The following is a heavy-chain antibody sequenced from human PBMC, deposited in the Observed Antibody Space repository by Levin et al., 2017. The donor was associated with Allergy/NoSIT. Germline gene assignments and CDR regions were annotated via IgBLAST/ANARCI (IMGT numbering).Heavy chain of an antibody. CDR1: GFTFSSYD. CDR3: ARDAGGAPSDSLGPWDY. CDR2: IWKDGINK. D-gene: IGHD3-16*01. J-gene: IGHJ4*02. Sequence: GGSLRLSCAASGFTFSSYDMHWVRQAPGKGLEWVAHIWKDGINKLYADSVKGRFSISRDDSKNTVYLQMNGLRADDTAVYYCARDAGGAPSDSLGPWDYWGQGTLVIVSS. V-gene: IGHV3-33*01.